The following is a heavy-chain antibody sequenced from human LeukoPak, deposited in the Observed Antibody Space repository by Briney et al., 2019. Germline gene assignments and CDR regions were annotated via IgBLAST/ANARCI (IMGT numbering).Heavy chain of an antibody. CDR3: AREPTSGREPTSGRPLDY. CDR1: GGSISGYF. CDR2: IYSSGSN. Sequence: SETLSLTCTVSGGSISGYFWSWIRQPAGKGLEWNGRIYSSGSNNYNPSLKSRVTMSLDTSKNHFSLNLTSVTAADTAVYYCAREPTSGREPTSGRPLDYWGQGTLVTVSS. D-gene: IGHD5-12*01. J-gene: IGHJ4*02. V-gene: IGHV4-4*07.